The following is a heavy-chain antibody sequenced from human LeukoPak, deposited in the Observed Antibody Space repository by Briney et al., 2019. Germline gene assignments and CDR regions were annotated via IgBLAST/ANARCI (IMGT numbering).Heavy chain of an antibody. D-gene: IGHD3-22*01. CDR2: IYYSGST. V-gene: IGHV4-31*03. Sequence: PSETLSLTCTVSGGSISSGGYYWSWIRQHPGKGLEWIGYIYYSGSTYYNPSLKSRVTISVDTSKNQFSLKLSSVTAADTAVYYCASEGTYYYDSSGYSDYYFDYWGQGTLVTVSS. CDR1: GGSISSGGYY. CDR3: ASEGTYYYDSSGYSDYYFDY. J-gene: IGHJ4*02.